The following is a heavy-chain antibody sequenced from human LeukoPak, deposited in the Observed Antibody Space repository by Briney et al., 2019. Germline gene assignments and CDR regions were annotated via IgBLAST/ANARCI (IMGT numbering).Heavy chain of an antibody. V-gene: IGHV1-18*01. CDR2: ISAYNGNT. Sequence: GESLKISCKGSGYSFTSYGISWVRQAPGQGLEWMGWISAYNGNTNYAQKLQGRVTMTTDTSTSTAYMELRSLRSDDTAVYYCARVDIVATTSGEYYYYGMDVWGQGTTVTVSS. J-gene: IGHJ6*02. CDR3: ARVDIVATTSGEYYYYGMDV. CDR1: GYSFTSYG. D-gene: IGHD5-12*01.